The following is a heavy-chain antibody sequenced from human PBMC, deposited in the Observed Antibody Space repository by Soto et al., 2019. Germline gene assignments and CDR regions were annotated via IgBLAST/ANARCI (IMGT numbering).Heavy chain of an antibody. D-gene: IGHD3-16*02. Sequence: SETLSLTCAVSGYSISSGYYWGWIRQPPGKWLEWIGSIYHSGSTHYNPSLKSRVTISVDTSKNQFSLKLSSVTAADTAVYYCARMSYYDYVWGSYRYTTFDSWGQGTLVTVSS. V-gene: IGHV4-38-2*01. J-gene: IGHJ4*02. CDR1: GYSISSGYY. CDR2: IYHSGST. CDR3: ARMSYYDYVWGSYRYTTFDS.